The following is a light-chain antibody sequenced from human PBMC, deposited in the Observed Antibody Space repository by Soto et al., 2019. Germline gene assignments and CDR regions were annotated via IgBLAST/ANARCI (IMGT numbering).Light chain of an antibody. J-gene: IGKJ1*01. CDR2: DAS. Sequence: DIQMTQSPSTLSASVGHRVTITCPASQSISSWLAWYQQKPGKAPKLLISDASSLESGVPSRFSGSGSGTDFTLTISSLQPEDFATYYCQQYNSYSTQTFGQGTKVDIK. CDR1: QSISSW. V-gene: IGKV1-5*01. CDR3: QQYNSYSTQT.